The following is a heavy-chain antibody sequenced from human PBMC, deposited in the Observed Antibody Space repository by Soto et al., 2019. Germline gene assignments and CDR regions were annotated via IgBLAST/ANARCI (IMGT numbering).Heavy chain of an antibody. CDR1: GFTFSNFG. CDR3: ARESVAVAGTDFDN. Sequence: VGSLRLSCAASGFTFSNFGMHWVRQAPGKGLEWVAVIWYDVSNKYYADSVKGRFTISRDNSKNTLYLQMNSLRAEDTAVYYCARESVAVAGTDFDNWGQGTLVTVSS. D-gene: IGHD6-19*01. J-gene: IGHJ4*02. CDR2: IWYDVSNK. V-gene: IGHV3-33*01.